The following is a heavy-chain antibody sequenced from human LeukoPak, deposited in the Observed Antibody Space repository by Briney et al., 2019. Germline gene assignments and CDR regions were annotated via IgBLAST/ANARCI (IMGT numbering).Heavy chain of an antibody. D-gene: IGHD6-13*01. CDR1: GFTFSSYA. V-gene: IGHV3-53*01. Sequence: GGSLRLSCAASGFTFSSYAMSWVRQAPGKGLEWVSVIYSGGSTYYADSVKGRFTISRDNSKNTLYLQMNSLRAEDTAVYYCARGSSWYRVGYFDYWGQGTLVTVSS. CDR3: ARGSSWYRVGYFDY. CDR2: IYSGGST. J-gene: IGHJ4*02.